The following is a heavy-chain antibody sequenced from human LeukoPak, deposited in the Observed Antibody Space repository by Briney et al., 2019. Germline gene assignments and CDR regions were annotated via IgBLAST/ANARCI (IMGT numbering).Heavy chain of an antibody. D-gene: IGHD1/OR15-1a*01. J-gene: IGHJ4*02. CDR2: TRNKANSYTT. CDR3: ARDGTYGDFDY. V-gene: IGHV3-72*01. Sequence: GGSLRLSCAASGFTFSSYWMSWVRQAPGKGLEWVGRTRNKANSYTTEYAASVKGRFTISRDDSKNSLYLQMNSLKTEDTAVYYCARDGTYGDFDYWGQGTLVTVSS. CDR1: GFTFSSYW.